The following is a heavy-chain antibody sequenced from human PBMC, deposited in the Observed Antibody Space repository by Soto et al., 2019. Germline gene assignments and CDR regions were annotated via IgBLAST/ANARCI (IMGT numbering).Heavy chain of an antibody. J-gene: IGHJ4*02. CDR2: VYNSGST. V-gene: IGHV4-59*01. D-gene: IGHD6-13*01. CDR1: GGSISSNY. Sequence: KPSETLSLTCTVSGGSISSNYWTWIRQPPGKGLEWIGYVYNSGSTNYNPSLKSRVTISEDTSKSQFSLKVNSMTAADTAVYYCARYRREAVAGYTLDNWGQGMLVT. CDR3: ARYRREAVAGYTLDN.